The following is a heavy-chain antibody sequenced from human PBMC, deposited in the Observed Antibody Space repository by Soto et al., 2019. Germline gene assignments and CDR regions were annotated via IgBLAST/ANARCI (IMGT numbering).Heavy chain of an antibody. V-gene: IGHV4-34*01. CDR3: ARKKITALFDY. CDR2: INHSGST. J-gene: IGHJ4*02. D-gene: IGHD3-10*01. Sequence: PSETLSLTCAVYGGSFSGYYWTWIRQPPGTGLEWIGEINHSGSTNYNPSLKSRVTISVDTSKNQFSLKLTSVTAADTAVYYCARKKITALFDYWGKGSLVTVSS. CDR1: GGSFSGYY.